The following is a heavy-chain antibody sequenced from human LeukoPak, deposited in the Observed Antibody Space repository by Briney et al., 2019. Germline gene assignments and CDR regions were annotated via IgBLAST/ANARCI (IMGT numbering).Heavy chain of an antibody. CDR1: GFTFNIYS. CDR3: ARGFYGDLAYYFDY. D-gene: IGHD4-17*01. CDR2: ISSSGSTI. V-gene: IGHV3-48*04. Sequence: GGSLRLSCAASGFTFNIYSMNWVRQAPGKGLEWVSYISSSGSTIYYADSVKGRFTISRDNAKNSLYLQMNSLRAEDTAVYYCARGFYGDLAYYFDYWGQGTLVTVSS. J-gene: IGHJ4*02.